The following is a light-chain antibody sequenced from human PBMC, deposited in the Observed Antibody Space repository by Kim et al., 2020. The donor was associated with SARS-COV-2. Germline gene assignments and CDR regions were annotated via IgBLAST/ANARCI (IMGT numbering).Light chain of an antibody. Sequence: PGKTARITCGGKNIGSKSVHWYQQKPGQAPVLVIYYDSDRPSGIPERFSGSNSGNTATLTISRVEAGDEADYYCQVWDSSSDHYWVFGGGTQLTVL. V-gene: IGLV3-21*04. CDR1: NIGSKS. CDR2: YDS. J-gene: IGLJ3*02. CDR3: QVWDSSSDHYWV.